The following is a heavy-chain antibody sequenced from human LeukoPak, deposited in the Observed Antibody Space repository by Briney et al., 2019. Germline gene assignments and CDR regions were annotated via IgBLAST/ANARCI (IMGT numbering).Heavy chain of an antibody. D-gene: IGHD5-24*01. CDR1: GGSFSGYY. CDR3: ARRKARPGYNVFDY. CDR2: INHSGST. V-gene: IGHV4-34*01. J-gene: IGHJ4*02. Sequence: PSETLSLTCAVYGGSFSGYYWSWIRQPPGKGLEWIGEINHSGSTNYNPSLKRRVTISVDTSKNQFSLKLSSVTAADTAVYYCARRKARPGYNVFDYWGQGTLVTVSS.